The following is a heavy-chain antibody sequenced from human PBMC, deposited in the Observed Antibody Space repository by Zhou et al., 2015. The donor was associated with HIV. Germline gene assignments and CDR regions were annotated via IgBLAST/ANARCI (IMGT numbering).Heavy chain of an antibody. CDR2: IIPILGIA. Sequence: QVQLVQSGAEVKKPGSSVKVSCKASGGTFSSYTISWVRQAPGQGLEWMGRIIPILGIANYAQKFQGRVTITADKSTSTAYMELSSLRSEDTAVYYCVSCRAYSSGWSYYYGMDVWGQGTTVTVSS. CDR3: VSCRAYSSGWSYYYGMDV. CDR1: GGTFSSYT. D-gene: IGHD6-19*01. J-gene: IGHJ6*02. V-gene: IGHV1-69*02.